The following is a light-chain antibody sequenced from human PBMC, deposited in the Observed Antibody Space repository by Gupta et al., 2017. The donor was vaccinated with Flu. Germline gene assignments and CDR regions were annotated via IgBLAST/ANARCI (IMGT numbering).Light chain of an antibody. CDR2: TTS. CDR3: QQDGTSLPT. J-gene: IGKJ4*01. CDR1: QTLRTTF. V-gene: IGKV3-20*01. Sequence: EIVLTQSPGTLSLSPGERATLFCRASQTLRTTFLSWYQQKPGQAPRLLIYTTSTRATGIPERFSGSGSGTGFTLTITRLEPEDFAVYYCQQDGTSLPTFGGGTTVENK.